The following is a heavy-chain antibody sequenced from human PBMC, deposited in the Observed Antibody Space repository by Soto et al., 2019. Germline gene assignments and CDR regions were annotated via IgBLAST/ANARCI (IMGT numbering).Heavy chain of an antibody. V-gene: IGHV4-34*01. J-gene: IGHJ5*02. CDR1: GGSFSGYY. D-gene: IGHD3-10*01. Sequence: NTSETLSLTCAVYGGSFSGYYWSWIRQPPGKGLEWIGEINHSGSTNYNPSLKSRVTISVDTSKNQFSLKLSSVTAADTAVYYCARGVRGVIANWFDPWGQGTLVTVSS. CDR2: INHSGST. CDR3: ARGVRGVIANWFDP.